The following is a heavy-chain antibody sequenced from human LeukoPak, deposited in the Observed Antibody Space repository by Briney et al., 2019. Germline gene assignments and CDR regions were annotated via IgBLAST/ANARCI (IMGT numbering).Heavy chain of an antibody. J-gene: IGHJ4*02. CDR1: GFTLSSYE. V-gene: IGHV3-48*03. Sequence: SGGSLRLSCAASGFTLSSYEMTWVRQAPGQGLEWVSYISSSGSTIYYADSVTGRFTISRDNAKNSLYLQMNSLRAEDTTVYYCARRAYYDDSSGPGDYWGQGTLVTVSS. CDR3: ARRAYYDDSSGPGDY. CDR2: ISSSGSTI. D-gene: IGHD3-22*01.